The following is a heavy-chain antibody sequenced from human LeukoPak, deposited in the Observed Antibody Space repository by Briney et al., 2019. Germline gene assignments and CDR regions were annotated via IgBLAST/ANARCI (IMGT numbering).Heavy chain of an antibody. J-gene: IGHJ4*02. Sequence: SETLSLTCTVSGGSISSYYWSWIRQPPGKGLEWIGYIYYSGSTNYNPSLKSRVTISVDTSKNQFSLKLSSVTAADTAVYYCARGFGSGYYYFDYWGQGTLVTVSS. V-gene: IGHV4-59*08. CDR3: ARGFGSGYYYFDY. CDR1: GGSISSYY. D-gene: IGHD3-22*01. CDR2: IYYSGST.